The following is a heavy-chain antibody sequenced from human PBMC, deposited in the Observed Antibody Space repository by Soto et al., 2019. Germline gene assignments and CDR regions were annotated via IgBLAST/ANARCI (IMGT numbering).Heavy chain of an antibody. Sequence: ASVKVSCKASGCTFTRYTMNRVRQAPGQRLEWMGWINPDNGNTKSSQKFQDRVIITRDTSASTAYMDLSSLRSEDTAVYYCARGIATGQLDPWGQGTLVTVSS. V-gene: IGHV1-3*01. CDR1: GCTFTRYT. CDR3: ARGIATGQLDP. D-gene: IGHD2-15*01. CDR2: INPDNGNT. J-gene: IGHJ5*02.